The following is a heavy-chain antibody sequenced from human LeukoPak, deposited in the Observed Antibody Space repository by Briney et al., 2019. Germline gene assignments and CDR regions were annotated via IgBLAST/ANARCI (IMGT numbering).Heavy chain of an antibody. J-gene: IGHJ4*02. D-gene: IGHD2-15*01. Sequence: SETLSLTCAVYGGSFSGYYWGWIRQPPGKGLEWIGEINHSGSTNYNPSLKSRVTISVDTSKNQFSLKLSSVTAADTAVYYCARGGRDIVVVVAAPWAYYFDYWGQGTLVTVSS. V-gene: IGHV4-34*01. CDR3: ARGGRDIVVVVAAPWAYYFDY. CDR1: GGSFSGYY. CDR2: INHSGST.